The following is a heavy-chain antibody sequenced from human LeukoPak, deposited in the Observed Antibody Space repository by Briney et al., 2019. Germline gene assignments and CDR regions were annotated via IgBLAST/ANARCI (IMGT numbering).Heavy chain of an antibody. V-gene: IGHV3-30*03. CDR3: ARVRGWELPEGSSAFDI. D-gene: IGHD1-26*01. J-gene: IGHJ3*02. Sequence: GGSLRLSCAASGFTFSSYGMHWVRQAPGKGLEWVAVISYDGSNKYYADSVKGRFTISRDNSKNTLYLQMNSLRAEDTAVYYCARVRGWELPEGSSAFDIWGQGTVVTVSS. CDR2: ISYDGSNK. CDR1: GFTFSSYG.